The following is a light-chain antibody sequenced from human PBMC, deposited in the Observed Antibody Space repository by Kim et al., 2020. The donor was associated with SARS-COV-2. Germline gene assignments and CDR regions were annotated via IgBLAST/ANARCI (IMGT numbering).Light chain of an antibody. CDR2: DAS. V-gene: IGKV3-11*01. CDR3: HQSYNCPDT. Sequence: DIVLTQSPATLSLSPGERATLSCRASQSVTNYLAWYQQKPGQAPRLVIHDASNRATGIPARFSGSGSGTDFTLTITSLEPEDFAVYYCHQSYNCPDTFGQGTRLEIK. CDR1: QSVTNY. J-gene: IGKJ5*01.